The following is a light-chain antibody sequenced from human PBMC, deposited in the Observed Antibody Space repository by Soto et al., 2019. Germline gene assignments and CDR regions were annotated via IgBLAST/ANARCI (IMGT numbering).Light chain of an antibody. V-gene: IGKV3-15*01. J-gene: IGKJ1*01. CDR3: HQYNNWPPWT. Sequence: EIVMTQSPATLSLSPGERATLSCRSSQSVGSELAWYQEKPGQAPRLLIYGASTRATGIPARFSGSGSGTEFTLTISSLQSEDFAVYYCHQYNNWPPWTFGQGTKVDIK. CDR1: QSVGSE. CDR2: GAS.